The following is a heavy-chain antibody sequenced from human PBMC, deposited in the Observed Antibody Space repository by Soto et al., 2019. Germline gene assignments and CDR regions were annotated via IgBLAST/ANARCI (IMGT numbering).Heavy chain of an antibody. J-gene: IGHJ4*01. CDR2: IFYSGNT. V-gene: IGHV4-39*01. D-gene: IGHD3-10*01. CDR1: GDSIGGSNFY. Sequence: SETLSLTCTVSGDSIGGSNFYWGWLRQPPGKGLEWIGSIFYSGNTYYNPSLKSRVIMSVDTSKNQLSLRLNSVTAADTAVYYCARALWFGESSRWGHGTLVTVSS. CDR3: ARALWFGESSR.